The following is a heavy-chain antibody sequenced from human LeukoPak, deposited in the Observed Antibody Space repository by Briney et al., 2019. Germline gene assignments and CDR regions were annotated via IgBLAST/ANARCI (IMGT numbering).Heavy chain of an antibody. Sequence: SETLSLTCTVSGGSISSGDFYWTWIRQPPGKGLEWIGYTYYSGNTYYNPSLKSRVTISVDTSKNQFSLTPSSVTAADTAVYYCAATASNWFDPWGQGTLVTVSS. CDR1: GGSISSGDFY. CDR3: AATASNWFDP. V-gene: IGHV4-30-4*08. D-gene: IGHD5-18*01. J-gene: IGHJ5*02. CDR2: TYYSGNT.